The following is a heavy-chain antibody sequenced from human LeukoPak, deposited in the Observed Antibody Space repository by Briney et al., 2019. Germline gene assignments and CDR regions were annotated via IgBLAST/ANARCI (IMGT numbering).Heavy chain of an antibody. Sequence: SETLSLTCTVSGDSISSSSYYWDWIRQPPGRGLEWYGNVYYCTNTYYNPSLKSRVTISVDTSKNQFSLKLSSVTAADTAIYYCARHSRSAYSGYENAFDIWGQGTVVTVSS. D-gene: IGHD5-12*01. V-gene: IGHV4-39*01. CDR1: GDSISSSSYY. J-gene: IGHJ3*02. CDR2: VYYCTNT. CDR3: ARHSRSAYSGYENAFDI.